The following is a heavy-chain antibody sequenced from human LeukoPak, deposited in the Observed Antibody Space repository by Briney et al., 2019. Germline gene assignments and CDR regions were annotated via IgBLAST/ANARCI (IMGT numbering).Heavy chain of an antibody. CDR3: AKTWFGDLEIPFNP. D-gene: IGHD3-10*01. J-gene: IGHJ5*02. V-gene: IGHV3-23*01. CDR2: IGADGVTT. Sequence: PGGSLRLSCAASGFTFTSFPMSWVRRAPGKGLEYLSLIGADGVTTYYADSVKGRFTISRDNSNNTLYLQMNSLRAGDTAVYYCAKTWFGDLEIPFNPWGQGTLVTVSS. CDR1: GFTFTSFP.